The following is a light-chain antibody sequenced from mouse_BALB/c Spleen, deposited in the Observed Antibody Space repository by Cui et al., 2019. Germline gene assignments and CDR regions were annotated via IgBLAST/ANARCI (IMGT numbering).Light chain of an antibody. V-gene: IGKV8-28*01. CDR1: KSLLNSGNQKNY. J-gene: IGKJ4*01. Sequence: DIVMTQSPSSLSVSAGEKVTMRCKSSKSLLNSGNQKNYLAWYQQKPGQPPKLVIYGASTRESGVPDRFTGSGSGTDFTLTISSVQAEDLAVYYCQNDHSYPFTFGSGTKLEIK. CDR2: GAS. CDR3: QNDHSYPFT.